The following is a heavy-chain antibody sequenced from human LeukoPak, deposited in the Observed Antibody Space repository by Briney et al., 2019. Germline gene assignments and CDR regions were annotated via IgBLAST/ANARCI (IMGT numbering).Heavy chain of an antibody. V-gene: IGHV3-7*03. CDR3: TREEWFHFDY. CDR1: GRIFRDYW. CDR2: IKPDGSEK. Sequence: GGSLRLSCVVSGRIFRDYWMTWVRQTPGKGPEWVATIKPDGSEKYYMDSVEGRLTVSRDNAKNSLYLQMNSLRAEDTAVYYCTREEWFHFDYWGQGVLVTVSS. J-gene: IGHJ4*02. D-gene: IGHD3-3*01.